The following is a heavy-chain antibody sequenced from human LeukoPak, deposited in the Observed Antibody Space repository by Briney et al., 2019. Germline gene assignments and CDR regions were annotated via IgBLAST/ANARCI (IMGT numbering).Heavy chain of an antibody. Sequence: SQTLSLTCTVSGGSISSGSYYWSWIRQPAGKGLEWIGRIYTRGSTNYNPSLKSRVTISVDTSKNQFSLKLSSVTAADTAVYYCARGPGYCSSTSCYGLYMDVWGKGTTVTISS. CDR3: ARGPGYCSSTSCYGLYMDV. V-gene: IGHV4-61*02. CDR2: IYTRGST. D-gene: IGHD2-2*01. J-gene: IGHJ6*03. CDR1: GGSISSGSYY.